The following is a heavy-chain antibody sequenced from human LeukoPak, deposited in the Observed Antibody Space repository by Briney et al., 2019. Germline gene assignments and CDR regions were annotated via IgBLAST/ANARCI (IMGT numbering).Heavy chain of an antibody. CDR3: ARGRSYYDSSGYYPH. CDR1: GGSFSGYY. Sequence: PSETLSLTCAVYGGSFSGYYWSWIRQPPGKGLEWIGEINHSGSTNYSPSLKSRVTISVDTSKNQFSLKLSSVTAADTAVYYCARGRSYYDSSGYYPHWGQGTLVTVSS. D-gene: IGHD3-22*01. CDR2: INHSGST. J-gene: IGHJ4*02. V-gene: IGHV4-34*01.